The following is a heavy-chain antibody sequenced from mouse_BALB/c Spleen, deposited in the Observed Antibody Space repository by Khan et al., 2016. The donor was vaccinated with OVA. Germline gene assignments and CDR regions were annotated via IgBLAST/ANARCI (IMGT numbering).Heavy chain of an antibody. J-gene: IGHJ4*01. Sequence: QVQLQQSGAELARPGASVRMSCKASGYTFTSNTMHWVKQRPGQGLEWIGYINPRSGYTNYNQNFKDKATLTADKSSSTAYMQLSSLTSADSAVYYCARRTTGYSMDYWGQGTSVTVSS. CDR1: GYTFTSNT. D-gene: IGHD2-14*01. CDR3: ARRTTGYSMDY. CDR2: INPRSGYT. V-gene: IGHV1-4*01.